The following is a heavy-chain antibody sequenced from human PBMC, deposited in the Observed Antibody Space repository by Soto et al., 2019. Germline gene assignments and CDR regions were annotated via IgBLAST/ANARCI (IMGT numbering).Heavy chain of an antibody. CDR2: INPSSGST. CDR3: ARVDGTY. V-gene: IGHV1-46*01. J-gene: IGHJ4*02. CDR1: GYTFTTYF. Sequence: ASVKVSCKASGYTFTTYFMHWVRQAPGQGLEWMGKINPSSGSTSSAKKFQGRVTMTRDTSVSTAYMELSSLRSEDTAVYYCARVDGTYWGQGALVTVSS. D-gene: IGHD1-26*01.